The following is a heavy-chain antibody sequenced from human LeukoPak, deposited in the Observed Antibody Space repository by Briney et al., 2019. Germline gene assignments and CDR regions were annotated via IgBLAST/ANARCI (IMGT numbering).Heavy chain of an antibody. Sequence: GGSLRLSCAASGFTFSSYSMNWVRQAPGKGLEWVSYISSSSSTIYYADSVKGRFTISRDNAKNSLYLQMKSLRAEDTAVYYCARALRCSSTGCYLGGTYNWFDPWGQGTLVTVSS. V-gene: IGHV3-48*01. CDR3: ARALRCSSTGCYLGGTYNWFDP. D-gene: IGHD2-2*01. CDR1: GFTFSSYS. CDR2: ISSSSSTI. J-gene: IGHJ5*02.